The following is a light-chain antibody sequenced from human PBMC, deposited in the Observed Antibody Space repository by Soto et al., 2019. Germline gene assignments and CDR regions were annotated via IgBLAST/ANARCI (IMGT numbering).Light chain of an antibody. CDR3: QQSDSFPFT. J-gene: IGKJ3*01. V-gene: IGKV1-12*01. CDR2: SAS. Sequence: DIQMTQSPSYVSASEGDRVTIPCRASQDIITWLAWFQQKPGKAPRLLIYSASTLQRGVPSRFSGSGSGTEFTLTINRLQPEDVATYFCQQSDSFPFTFGPGTKVDV. CDR1: QDIITW.